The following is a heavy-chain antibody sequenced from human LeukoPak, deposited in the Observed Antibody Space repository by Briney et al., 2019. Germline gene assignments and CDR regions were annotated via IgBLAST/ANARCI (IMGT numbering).Heavy chain of an antibody. V-gene: IGHV4-30-2*01. CDR1: GGSISSGGYY. D-gene: IGHD2-2*01. J-gene: IGHJ3*02. CDR3: ARLYCSSTSCYAFDI. Sequence: PSQTLSLTCTVSGGSISSGGYYWSWIRQPPGKGLEWIGYIYHSGSTYYNPSLKSRVTISVDRSKNQFSLKLSSVTAADTAVYYCARLYCSSTSCYAFDIWGQGTMVTVSS. CDR2: IYHSGST.